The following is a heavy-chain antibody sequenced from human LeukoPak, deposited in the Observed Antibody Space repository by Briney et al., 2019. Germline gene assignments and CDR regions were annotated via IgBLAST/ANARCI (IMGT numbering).Heavy chain of an antibody. J-gene: IGHJ4*02. V-gene: IGHV3-33*06. Sequence: PGGSLRLSCAASGFTFSSYGMHWVRQAPGKGLGWEAVIWYDGSNKYYADSVKGRFTISRDNSKNTLYLQMNSLRAEDTAVYYCAKDSRPHDYGGNSAFRYWGQGTLVTVSS. CDR2: IWYDGSNK. CDR1: GFTFSSYG. CDR3: AKDSRPHDYGGNSAFRY. D-gene: IGHD4-17*01.